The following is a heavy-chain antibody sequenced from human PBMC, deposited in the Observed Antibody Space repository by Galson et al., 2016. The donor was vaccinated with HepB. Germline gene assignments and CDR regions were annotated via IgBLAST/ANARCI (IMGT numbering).Heavy chain of an antibody. Sequence: QSGAEVKKPGESLHISCEGSGYRFTDYWIGWVRQMPGKGLEWMGIINPGDSDTRYSPSFQGQVIISADKSISTAYLQWSSLKASDTAMYYCARGVQQLVYDYWGQGTLVTVSS. CDR3: ARGVQQLVYDY. D-gene: IGHD6-13*01. V-gene: IGHV5-51*01. J-gene: IGHJ4*02. CDR1: GYRFTDYW. CDR2: INPGDSDT.